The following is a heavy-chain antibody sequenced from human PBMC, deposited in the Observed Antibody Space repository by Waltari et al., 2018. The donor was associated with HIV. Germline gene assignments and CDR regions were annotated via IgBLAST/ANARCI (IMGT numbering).Heavy chain of an antibody. CDR2: INHSGST. V-gene: IGHV4-34*01. Sequence: QVQLQQWGAGLLKPSATLSLTCAVYGGSFSGYYWSWIRQPPGKGLEWIGEINHSGSTNYNPSLKSRVTISVDTSKNQFSLKLSSVTAADTAVYYCARGSPDYSNYEGYYYYYGMDVWGQGTTVTVSS. CDR3: ARGSPDYSNYEGYYYYYGMDV. D-gene: IGHD4-4*01. J-gene: IGHJ6*02. CDR1: GGSFSGYY.